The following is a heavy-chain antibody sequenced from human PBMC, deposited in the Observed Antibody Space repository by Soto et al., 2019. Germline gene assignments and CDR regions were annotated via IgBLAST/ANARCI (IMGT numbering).Heavy chain of an antibody. Sequence: EVQLVESGGGLVQPGGSLSLSCAASGFTFSDNWMSWVRQAPGKGLECVANIKTDGREKYYVDPVKGRFTISRDNAKNSLYLQMNILRAEDTAVYYCATSMGRGGNDYWGQGTLVAVSS. CDR2: IKTDGREK. CDR3: ATSMGRGGNDY. J-gene: IGHJ4*02. V-gene: IGHV3-7*05. CDR1: GFTFSDNW. D-gene: IGHD3-10*01.